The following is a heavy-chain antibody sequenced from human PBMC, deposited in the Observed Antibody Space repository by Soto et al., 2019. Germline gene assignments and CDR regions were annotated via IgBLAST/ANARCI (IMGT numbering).Heavy chain of an antibody. Sequence: EVQLVESGGGLVKPGGSLRLSCAASGFTFSDYSMNWVRQAPGKGLEWVSSISSSTTYIYYADSVKGRFTISRDNAKNSLYLQMHSLRAEDTAVYYCARRGYCPNGVCFFDHWGQGTLVTVSS. V-gene: IGHV3-21*01. CDR3: ARRGYCPNGVCFFDH. CDR1: GFTFSDYS. D-gene: IGHD2-8*01. J-gene: IGHJ4*02. CDR2: ISSSTTYI.